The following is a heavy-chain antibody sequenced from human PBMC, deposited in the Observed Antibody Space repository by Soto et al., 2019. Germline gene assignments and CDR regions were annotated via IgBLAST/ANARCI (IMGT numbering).Heavy chain of an antibody. J-gene: IGHJ3*02. CDR1: GFTFSSYG. V-gene: IGHV3-30*18. Sequence: QVQLVEAGGGVVQPGRSLRLSCAASGFTFSSYGMYWVRQAPGKGLEWVAVKSDDGSKKYYADSVKGRFTISRDNSKNTLYLQMNSLRAEDTAVYYCAKDQTHAFDIWGQGTMVTGSS. CDR3: AKDQTHAFDI. CDR2: KSDDGSKK.